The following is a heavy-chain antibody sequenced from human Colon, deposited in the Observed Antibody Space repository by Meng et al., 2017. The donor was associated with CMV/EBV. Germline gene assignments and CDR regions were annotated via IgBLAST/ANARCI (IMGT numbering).Heavy chain of an antibody. V-gene: IGHV1-2*02. J-gene: IGHJ4*02. CDR3: ATVSGGDFDY. CDR2: INPNSGGT. CDR1: GKPFTGYF. D-gene: IGHD1-26*01. Sequence: QFGVELNTPGPSFSCPCKASGKPFTGYFMYWVRPAPGQVLECMGSINPNSGGTNYAQKFQGRVTMTRDTSINTAYMELSRLRSDDTAVYYCATVSGGDFDYWGQGTLVTVSS.